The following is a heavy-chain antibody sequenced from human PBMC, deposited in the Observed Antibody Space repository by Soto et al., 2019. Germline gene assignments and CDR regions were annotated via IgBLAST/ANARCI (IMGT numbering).Heavy chain of an antibody. Sequence: GESQKISGKASGYTFASYWIGLVRQMHGKGLEWMGIIYPADSDTRYNPSFQGQVTISADKSITTAHLQWSSLKASDTAMYYCARGPTPLFDHWGQGTLVTVSS. J-gene: IGHJ4*02. CDR3: ARGPTPLFDH. CDR2: IYPADSDT. CDR1: GYTFASYW. D-gene: IGHD2-15*01. V-gene: IGHV5-51*01.